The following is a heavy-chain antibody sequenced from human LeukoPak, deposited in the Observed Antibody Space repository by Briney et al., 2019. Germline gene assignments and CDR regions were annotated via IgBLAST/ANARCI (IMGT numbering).Heavy chain of an antibody. J-gene: IGHJ5*02. Sequence: ETLSLTCTVSGYSISSGYYWGWIRQPPGKGLEWIGSIYHSGSTYYNPSLKSRVTISVDTSKNQFSLKLSSVTAADTAVYYCAISSSWYSGWFDPWGQGTLVTVSS. CDR3: AISSSWYSGWFDP. D-gene: IGHD6-13*01. CDR1: GYSISSGYY. CDR2: IYHSGST. V-gene: IGHV4-38-2*02.